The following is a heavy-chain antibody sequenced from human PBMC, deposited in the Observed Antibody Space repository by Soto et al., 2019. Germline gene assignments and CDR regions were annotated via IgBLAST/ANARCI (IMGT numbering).Heavy chain of an antibody. CDR1: GFTVSSNY. CDR2: IYSGGST. V-gene: IGHV3-66*01. J-gene: IGHJ5*02. D-gene: IGHD2-2*01. CDR3: ATGGYCSSTSCYGSWFDP. Sequence: PGGSLRLSCAASGFTVSSNYMSWVLQAPWKGLEWVSVIYSGGSTYYADSVKGRFTISRDNSKNTLYLQMNSLRAEDTAVYYCATGGYCSSTSCYGSWFDPWGQGTLVTVSS.